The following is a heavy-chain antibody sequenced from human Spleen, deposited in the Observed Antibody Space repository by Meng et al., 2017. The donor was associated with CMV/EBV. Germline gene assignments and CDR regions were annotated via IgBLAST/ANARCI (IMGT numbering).Heavy chain of an antibody. J-gene: IGHJ6*02. D-gene: IGHD6-19*01. V-gene: IGHV3-20*04. CDR1: GFTFDDYG. Sequence: GESLKISCAASGFTFDDYGMSWVRQAPGKGLEWVSGINWNGGSTGYADSVKGRFTISRDNAKNSLYLQMSSLRAEDTALYYCARVYSSGWTPYGMDVWGQGTTVTV. CDR3: ARVYSSGWTPYGMDV. CDR2: INWNGGST.